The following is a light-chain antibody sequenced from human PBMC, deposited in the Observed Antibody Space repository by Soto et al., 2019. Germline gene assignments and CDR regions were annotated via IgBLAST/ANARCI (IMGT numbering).Light chain of an antibody. J-gene: IGLJ2*01. Sequence: QSALTQPASVSGSPGQSITISCTGTSSDVGGYNYVSWYQHHPGKAPKLMIYDVSNRPSGVSNRFSGSKSGNTASLTISGLHAEDEADYYCSSYTSTNTVIFGGGTKLTVL. V-gene: IGLV2-14*03. CDR3: SSYTSTNTVI. CDR1: SSDVGGYNY. CDR2: DVS.